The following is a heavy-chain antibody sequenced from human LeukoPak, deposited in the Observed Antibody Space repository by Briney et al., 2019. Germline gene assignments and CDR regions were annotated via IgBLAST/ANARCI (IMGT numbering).Heavy chain of an antibody. V-gene: IGHV4-61*01. Sequence: PPETLSLTCTVSGGSVSSGSYYWSWIRQPPGKGLEWIGYIYYSGSTNYNPSLKSRVTISVDTSKNQFSLKLSSVTAADTAVYYCARKGYYFDYWGQGTLVTVSS. J-gene: IGHJ4*02. CDR3: ARKGYYFDY. CDR2: IYYSGST. CDR1: GGSVSSGSYY.